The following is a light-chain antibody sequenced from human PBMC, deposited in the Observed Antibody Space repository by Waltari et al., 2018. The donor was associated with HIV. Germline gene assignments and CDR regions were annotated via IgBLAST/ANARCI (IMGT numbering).Light chain of an antibody. Sequence: QSALTQPASVSGSPGQSITISCTGTSSDVGGYNYVSWYQQHPGKAPKLMIYEVTNRPSGVSNRFSGSKSGNTASLTISGLQVEDEADYYCSSYTSSSLEIFCGGTKLTVL. CDR3: SSYTSSSLEI. V-gene: IGLV2-14*03. CDR2: EVT. J-gene: IGLJ2*01. CDR1: SSDVGGYNY.